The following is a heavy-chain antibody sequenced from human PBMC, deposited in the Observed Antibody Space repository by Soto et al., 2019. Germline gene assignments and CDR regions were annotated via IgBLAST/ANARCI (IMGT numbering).Heavy chain of an antibody. V-gene: IGHV1-18*01. CDR3: ARDTNDSSGYYKNDAFDI. D-gene: IGHD3-22*01. Sequence: QVQLVQSGAEVKKPGASVKVSCKASGYTFTSYGISWVRQAPGQGLEWMGWISAYNGNTNYAQKFQGRVTITADESTSTAYMELSSLRSEDTAVYYCARDTNDSSGYYKNDAFDIWGQGTMVTVSS. J-gene: IGHJ3*02. CDR1: GYTFTSYG. CDR2: ISAYNGNT.